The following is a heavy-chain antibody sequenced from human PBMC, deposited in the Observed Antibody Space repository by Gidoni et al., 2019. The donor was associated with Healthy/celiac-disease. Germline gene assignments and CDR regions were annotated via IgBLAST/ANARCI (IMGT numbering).Heavy chain of an antibody. D-gene: IGHD2-2*01. Sequence: QLQLQESGPGLVKPSENLSLTCTVSGGSISSSSYYWGWIRQPPGKGLGWLGRCYYSGSTYYNPSLKSRVTISVDTSKNQFSLKLSSVTAADTAVYYCARQGGPYCSSTSCYDYWGQGTLVTVSS. J-gene: IGHJ4*02. V-gene: IGHV4-39*01. CDR3: ARQGGPYCSSTSCYDY. CDR1: GGSISSSSYY. CDR2: CYYSGST.